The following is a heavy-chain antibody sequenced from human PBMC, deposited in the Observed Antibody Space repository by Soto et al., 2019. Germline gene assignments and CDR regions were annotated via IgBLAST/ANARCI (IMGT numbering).Heavy chain of an antibody. J-gene: IGHJ3*02. V-gene: IGHV1-2*02. CDR2: INPATGAA. CDR1: GYPVTAYY. D-gene: IGHD3-3*01. Sequence: QLHLVQSGAVVKKPGASVTVSCSASGYPVTAYYMHWVRQAPGRGLDWMGGINPATGAAKYTQTFQGRVTMTRDTATSKVFMELSGLTSGDTAVFYCARGGGVGVAGSAAFDMWGQGTLVTVSS. CDR3: ARGGGVGVAGSAAFDM.